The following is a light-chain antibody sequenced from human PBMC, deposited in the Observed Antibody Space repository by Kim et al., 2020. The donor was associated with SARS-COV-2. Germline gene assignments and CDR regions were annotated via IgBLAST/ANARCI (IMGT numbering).Light chain of an antibody. CDR1: QTVRSY. J-gene: IGKJ1*01. CDR2: GAS. CDR3: QQTYSTPRT. V-gene: IGKV1-39*01. Sequence: ASVGDRLTIPCRASQTVRSYLNWYQQKPGKAPKLLIYGASTLQSGVPSRFSGSGSGTDFTLTISSLQPEDFATYYCQQTYSTPRTFGQGTKVDIK.